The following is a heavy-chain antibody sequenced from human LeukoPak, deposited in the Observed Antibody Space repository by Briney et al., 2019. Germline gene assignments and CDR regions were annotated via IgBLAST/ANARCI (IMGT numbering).Heavy chain of an antibody. CDR1: GGSVYTFY. CDR3: ARHVGDYFDS. Sequence: SETLSLTCSVSGGSVYTFYWTWIRQPPGKGLDWLGHVYYTGSINYNSSLQDRISISIDMSKNQFSLTLTSVTAADTAFYYCARHVGDYFDSWGQGILVTVSS. J-gene: IGHJ4*02. CDR2: VYYTGSI. D-gene: IGHD1-26*01. V-gene: IGHV4-59*08.